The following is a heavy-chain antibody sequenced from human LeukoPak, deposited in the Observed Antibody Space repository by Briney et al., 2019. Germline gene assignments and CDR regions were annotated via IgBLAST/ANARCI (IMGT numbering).Heavy chain of an antibody. Sequence: GGSLRLSCAASGFTFSSYAMSWVRRAPGKGLEWVSAISGSGGSTYYADSVKGRFTISRDNSKNTLYLQMNSLRAEDTAVYYCAKGPNYYDSSGYFDYWGQGTLVTVSS. CDR2: ISGSGGST. D-gene: IGHD3-22*01. V-gene: IGHV3-23*01. CDR1: GFTFSSYA. CDR3: AKGPNYYDSSGYFDY. J-gene: IGHJ4*02.